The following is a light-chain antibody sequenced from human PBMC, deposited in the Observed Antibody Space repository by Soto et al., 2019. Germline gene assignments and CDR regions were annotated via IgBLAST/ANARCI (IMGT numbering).Light chain of an antibody. J-gene: IGKJ4*01. CDR1: QGISSW. V-gene: IGKV1-12*01. CDR3: PQANSFPLA. Sequence: DIQMTQSPSSVSASVGDRVTITCRASQGISSWLAWYQQKPGKAPKLLISAASSLQSGVPSRVSGSRARTDFTLTINTLQPEDSATYPCPQANSFPLAFGGGIQVE. CDR2: AAS.